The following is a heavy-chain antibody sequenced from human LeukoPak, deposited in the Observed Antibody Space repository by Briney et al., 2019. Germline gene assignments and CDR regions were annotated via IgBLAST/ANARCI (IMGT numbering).Heavy chain of an antibody. CDR1: GFNFNSCW. V-gene: IGHV3-30*02. CDR2: IRYDGSNK. Sequence: GGSLRLSCAASGFNFNSCWMSWVRQAPGKGLEWVAFIRYDGSNKYYADSVKGRFTISRDNSKNTLYLQMNSLRAEDTAVYYCANQYSSLDYWGQGTLVTVSS. J-gene: IGHJ4*02. CDR3: ANQYSSLDY. D-gene: IGHD4-11*01.